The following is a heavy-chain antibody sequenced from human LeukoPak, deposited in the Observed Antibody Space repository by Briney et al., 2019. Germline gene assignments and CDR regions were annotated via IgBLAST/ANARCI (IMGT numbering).Heavy chain of an antibody. CDR1: GGTFSSYA. Sequence: SAKVSCKASGGTFSSYAISWVRQAPGQGLEWMGGIIPIFGTANYAQKFQGRVTITADESTSTAYMELSSLRSEDTAVYYCARDITVTTVWFDPWGQGTLVTVSS. J-gene: IGHJ5*02. V-gene: IGHV1-69*01. CDR3: ARDITVTTVWFDP. D-gene: IGHD4-11*01. CDR2: IIPIFGTA.